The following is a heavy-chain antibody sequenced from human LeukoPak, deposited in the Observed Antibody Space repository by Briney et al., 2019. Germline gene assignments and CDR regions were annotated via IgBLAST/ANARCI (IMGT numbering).Heavy chain of an antibody. V-gene: IGHV1-2*02. J-gene: IGHJ5*02. CDR2: INPNSGGT. Sequence: ASVKVSCKASGGTFSSYAISWVRQAPGQGLEWMGWINPNSGGTNYAQKFQGRVTMTRDTSISTAYMELSRLRSDDTAVYYCARGDYDYVWGSYRGFDPWGQGTLVTVSS. CDR1: GGTFSSYA. CDR3: ARGDYDYVWGSYRGFDP. D-gene: IGHD3-16*02.